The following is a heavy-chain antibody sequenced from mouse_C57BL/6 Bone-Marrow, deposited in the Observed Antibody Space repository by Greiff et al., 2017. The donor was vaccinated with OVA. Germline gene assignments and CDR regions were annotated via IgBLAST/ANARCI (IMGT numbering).Heavy chain of an antibody. V-gene: IGHV1-64*01. J-gene: IGHJ1*03. CDR3: AKERNYYGSSYGWYFDV. CDR2: IHPNSGST. Sequence: VQLQQPGAELVKPGASVKLSCKASGYTFTSYWMHWVKQRPGQGLEWIGMIHPNSGSTNYNEKFKSKTTLTVDNSSSTAYMQLSSLTSEDSAVYYCAKERNYYGSSYGWYFDVWGTGTTVTVSS. D-gene: IGHD1-1*01. CDR1: GYTFTSYW.